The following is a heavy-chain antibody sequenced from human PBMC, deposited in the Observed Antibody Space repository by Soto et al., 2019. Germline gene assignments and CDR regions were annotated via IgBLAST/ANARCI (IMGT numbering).Heavy chain of an antibody. CDR3: ARKGCSGGSCHDAFDI. CDR1: GFTFSGYW. CDR2: IKEDGGEQ. J-gene: IGHJ3*02. D-gene: IGHD2-15*01. V-gene: IGHV3-7*04. Sequence: GGSLRLSCAASGFTFSGYWMSWVRQAPGKGLEWVANIKEDGGEQYYADSVNGRFTISRDNAKNSLYLQMHSLRGEDTAVYYCARKGCSGGSCHDAFDIWGQGTMVTVSS.